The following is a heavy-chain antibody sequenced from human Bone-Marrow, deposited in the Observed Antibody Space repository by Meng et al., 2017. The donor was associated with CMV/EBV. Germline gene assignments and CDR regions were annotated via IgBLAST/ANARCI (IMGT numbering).Heavy chain of an antibody. Sequence: GESLKISCAASGFTFSDYYMSWIRQAPGKGLEWVSTLNDDGSNTHYADSVKGRFTISRDNSKNTLYLEMNSLRVEDTAEYFCAKDAGGEIIWDDWSQGTLVTVSS. CDR2: LNDDGSNT. J-gene: IGHJ4*02. V-gene: IGHV3-23*01. CDR3: AKDAGGEIIWDD. CDR1: GFTFSDYY. D-gene: IGHD3-10*01.